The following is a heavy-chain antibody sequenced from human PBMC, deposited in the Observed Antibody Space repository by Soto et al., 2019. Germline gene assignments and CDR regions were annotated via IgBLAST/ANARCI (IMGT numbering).Heavy chain of an antibody. Sequence: QVQLVQSGAEVKKPGASVKISCKASGYTFMNYGINWVRQAPGQGLEWMGWISAYNGNTDYPQMLQGRVTMTTDTSTSTAYMDLRILRSDDTAVYYCARDISGSYSYGMDVWGQGTTVTVSS. CDR2: ISAYNGNT. CDR1: GYTFMNYG. D-gene: IGHD1-26*01. V-gene: IGHV1-18*01. CDR3: ARDISGSYSYGMDV. J-gene: IGHJ6*02.